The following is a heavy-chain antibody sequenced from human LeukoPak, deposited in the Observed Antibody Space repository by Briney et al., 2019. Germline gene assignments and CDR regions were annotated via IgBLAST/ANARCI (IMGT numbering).Heavy chain of an antibody. Sequence: PGGSLRLSCAASKFAFSSYAMSWVRQAPGKGLEWVSAISGGGGNTYYADSVKGRFTISRDNSKNTLYLQMNSLRAEDAAVYYCASIYSYADYYDSSGYLNRLDYWGQGTLVTVSS. V-gene: IGHV3-23*01. CDR1: KFAFSSYA. D-gene: IGHD3-22*01. J-gene: IGHJ4*02. CDR3: ASIYSYADYYDSSGYLNRLDY. CDR2: ISGGGGNT.